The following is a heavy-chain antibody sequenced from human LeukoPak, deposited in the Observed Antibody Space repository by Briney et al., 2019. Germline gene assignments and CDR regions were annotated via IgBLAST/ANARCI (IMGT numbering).Heavy chain of an antibody. CDR3: AKDYQDYYDSSGYYYDY. V-gene: IGHV3-30-3*01. J-gene: IGHJ4*02. CDR1: GFTFSSYA. D-gene: IGHD3-22*01. Sequence: TGRSLRRSCAASGFTFSSYAMHWVRQAPGKGLEWVAVISYDGSNKYYADSVKGRFTISRDNSKNTLYLQMNSLRAEDTAVYYCAKDYQDYYDSSGYYYDYWGQGTLVTVSS. CDR2: ISYDGSNK.